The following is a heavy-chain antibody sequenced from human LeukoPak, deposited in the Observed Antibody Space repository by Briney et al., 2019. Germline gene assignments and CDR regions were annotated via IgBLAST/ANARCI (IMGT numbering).Heavy chain of an antibody. V-gene: IGHV1-8*01. CDR1: GYTFTTSD. Sequence: ASVKVSCKASGYTFTTSDITWVRQATGQGLEWMGWMHPDSGNTGYAQKFQGRFTMTGNTSISTAYMELSSPRSEDTAVYYCAIGVEGSGSPEDWGQGTPVTVSS. CDR3: AIGVEGSGSPED. CDR2: MHPDSGNT. D-gene: IGHD3-10*01. J-gene: IGHJ4*02.